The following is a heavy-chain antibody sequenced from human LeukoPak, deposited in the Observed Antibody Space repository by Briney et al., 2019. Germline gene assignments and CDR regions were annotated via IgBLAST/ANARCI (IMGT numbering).Heavy chain of an antibody. D-gene: IGHD5-12*01. J-gene: IGHJ3*02. CDR1: GGPFSSHA. CDR3: VRSGGATFDI. V-gene: IGHV1-69*01. CDR2: IFAVFVTG. Sequence: AAVKVSCKASGGPFSSHAYSWVRQAPGQGIEGMGRIFAVFVTGKAVQQFHGRVSITPDESTGTAYMEFGGVRSEGTAVDYCVRSGGATFDIWGQGQMIIVSS.